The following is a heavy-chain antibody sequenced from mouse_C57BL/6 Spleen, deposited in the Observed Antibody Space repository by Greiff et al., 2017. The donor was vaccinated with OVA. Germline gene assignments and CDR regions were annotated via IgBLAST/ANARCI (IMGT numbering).Heavy chain of an antibody. CDR3: ARTADYYGSSQAWFAY. V-gene: IGHV1-69*01. J-gene: IGHJ3*01. D-gene: IGHD1-1*01. CDR2: IDPSDSYT. Sequence: QVQLQQPGAELVMPGASVKLSCKASGYTFTSYWMHWVKQRPGQGLEWIGEIDPSDSYTNYNQKFKGKSTLTVDKSSSTAYMQLSSLTSEDSAVYYCARTADYYGSSQAWFAYWGQGTLVTVSA. CDR1: GYTFTSYW.